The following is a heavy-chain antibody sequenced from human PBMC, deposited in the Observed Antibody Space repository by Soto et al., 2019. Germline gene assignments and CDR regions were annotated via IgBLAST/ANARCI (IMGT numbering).Heavy chain of an antibody. V-gene: IGHV4-30-4*01. Sequence: QVQLQESGPGLVKPSQTLSLTCTVSGRSISSVNCYWSWIRQPPGKGLEGIGYIYYSGSTYYTPSLRSRVTISVDTSKNQFSLKLSSVTAADTAVYYCARYGSGECNRGSCYSPFDYWGQGTLVTVSS. CDR3: ARYGSGECNRGSCYSPFDY. J-gene: IGHJ4*02. CDR2: IYYSGST. D-gene: IGHD2-15*01. CDR1: GRSISSVNCY.